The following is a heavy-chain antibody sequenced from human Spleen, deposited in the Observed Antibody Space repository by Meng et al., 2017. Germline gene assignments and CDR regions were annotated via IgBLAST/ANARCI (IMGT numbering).Heavy chain of an antibody. CDR2: INHSGST. V-gene: IGHV4-34*01. Sequence: GRLRVSGPGLVKPSGTLSRTCAVYGGSFSGYYWSWIRQPPGKGLEWIGEINHSGSTNYNPSLKSRVTISVDTSKNQFSLKLSSVTAADTAVYYCARRTYYDFWSGYYKTFDPWGQGTLVTVSS. CDR3: ARRTYYDFWSGYYKTFDP. D-gene: IGHD3-3*01. CDR1: GGSFSGYY. J-gene: IGHJ5*02.